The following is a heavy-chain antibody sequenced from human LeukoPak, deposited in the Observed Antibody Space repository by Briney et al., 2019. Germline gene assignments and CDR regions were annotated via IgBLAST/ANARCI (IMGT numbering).Heavy chain of an antibody. Sequence: SVKVSCKASGGTFSSYAISWVRQAPGQGLERMGRIIPILGIANYAQKFQGRVTITADKSTSTAYMELSSLRSEDTDVYYCARNSGYDSSGYSPTGPLFDYWGQGTLVTVSS. CDR2: IIPILGIA. CDR3: ARNSGYDSSGYSPTGPLFDY. D-gene: IGHD3-22*01. J-gene: IGHJ4*02. V-gene: IGHV1-69*04. CDR1: GGTFSSYA.